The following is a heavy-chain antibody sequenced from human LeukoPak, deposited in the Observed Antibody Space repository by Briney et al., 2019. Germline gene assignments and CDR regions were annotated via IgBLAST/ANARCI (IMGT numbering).Heavy chain of an antibody. Sequence: PGGSLRLSCAASGFTFSSYAMSWVRQAPGKGLEWVSVISGSGDSAYYADSVRGRFTISRDNSKNTLYLQMNSLRAEDTAVYYCAKDEKTVVVVVAPEYFQHWGQGTLVTVSS. J-gene: IGHJ1*01. CDR3: AKDEKTVVVVVAPEYFQH. CDR2: ISGSGDSA. D-gene: IGHD2-15*01. V-gene: IGHV3-23*01. CDR1: GFTFSSYA.